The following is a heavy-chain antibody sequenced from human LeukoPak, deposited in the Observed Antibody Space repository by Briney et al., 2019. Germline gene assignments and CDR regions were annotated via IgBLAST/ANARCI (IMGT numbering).Heavy chain of an antibody. J-gene: IGHJ4*02. V-gene: IGHV3-66*01. Sequence: PGKSLRLSCTASGISFFTYPLHWVRQAPGKGLEWVSVIYSGGSTYYADSVKGRFTISRDNSKNTLYLQMNSLRAEDTAVYYCARDGPVGVKRNYWGQGTLVTVSS. CDR1: GISFFTYP. D-gene: IGHD3-10*01. CDR2: IYSGGST. CDR3: ARDGPVGVKRNY.